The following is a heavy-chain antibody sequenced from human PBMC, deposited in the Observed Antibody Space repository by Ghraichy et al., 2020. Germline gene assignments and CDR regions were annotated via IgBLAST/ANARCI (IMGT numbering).Heavy chain of an antibody. CDR1: GFTFSSYA. D-gene: IGHD3-22*01. J-gene: IGHJ5*02. CDR2: ISYDGSNK. CDR3: AREFYYDSSGYFPSDLKRNWFDP. Sequence: GGSLRLSCAASGFTFSSYAMHWVRQAPGKGLEWVAVISYDGSNKYYADSVKGRFTISRDNSKNTLYLQMNSLRAEDTAVYYCAREFYYDSSGYFPSDLKRNWFDPWGQGTLVTVSS. V-gene: IGHV3-30-3*01.